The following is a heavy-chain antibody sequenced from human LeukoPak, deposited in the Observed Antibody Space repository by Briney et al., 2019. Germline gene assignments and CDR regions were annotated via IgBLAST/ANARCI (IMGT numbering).Heavy chain of an antibody. CDR3: ARVRYYGSGSYNYYYMDV. CDR1: GGSFSGYY. CDR2: VNHSGST. Sequence: SETLSLTCAVYGGSFSGYYWSWIRQPPGKGLEWIGEVNHSGSTSYNPSLKSRVSISVDTSKNQFSLRLSSVTAADTAVYYCARVRYYGSGSYNYYYMDVWGKGTTVTISS. J-gene: IGHJ6*03. V-gene: IGHV4-34*01. D-gene: IGHD3-10*01.